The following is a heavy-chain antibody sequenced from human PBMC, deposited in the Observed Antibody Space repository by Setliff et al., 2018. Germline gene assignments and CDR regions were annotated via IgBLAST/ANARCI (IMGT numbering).Heavy chain of an antibody. CDR3: ARGDWDSSGYYYFDY. CDR1: GGSLSGNY. CDR2: IYNGGST. J-gene: IGHJ4*02. Sequence: PSETLSLTCAVYGGSLSGNYWSWIRQSPGKGLEWIGYIYNGGSTDYNPSVKSRVTISLDTSKNQFSLNLSSLTAADTAVYFCARGDWDSSGYYYFDYWGQGTLVTVSS. D-gene: IGHD3-22*01. V-gene: IGHV4-34*11.